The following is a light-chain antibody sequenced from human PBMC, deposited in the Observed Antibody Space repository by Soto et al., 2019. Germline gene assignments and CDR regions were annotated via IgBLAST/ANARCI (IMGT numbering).Light chain of an antibody. J-gene: IGLJ2*01. V-gene: IGLV2-18*02. CDR2: EVT. CDR1: SSDVGSYNR. Sequence: QSALTQPPSVSGSPGQSVTISCTGTSSDVGSYNRVSWYQQPPGTAPKLMIYEVTKRPSGVPDRISGSKSGNTSSLTISGLQAEDEADYYCCSYAGSYSGVFGGGTKLTVL. CDR3: CSYAGSYSGV.